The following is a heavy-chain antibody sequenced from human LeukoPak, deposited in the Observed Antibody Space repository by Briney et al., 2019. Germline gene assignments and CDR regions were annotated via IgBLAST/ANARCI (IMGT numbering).Heavy chain of an antibody. CDR3: ARDQGVISD. J-gene: IGHJ4*02. CDR2: IYYSGST. V-gene: IGHV4-59*01. Sequence: SETLSPTCTVSGGSISSYYWSWIRQPPGKGLEWIGYIYYSGSTNYNPSLKSRVTISVDTSKNQFSLKLSSVTAADTAVYYCARDQGVISDWGQGTLVTVSS. CDR1: GGSISSYY.